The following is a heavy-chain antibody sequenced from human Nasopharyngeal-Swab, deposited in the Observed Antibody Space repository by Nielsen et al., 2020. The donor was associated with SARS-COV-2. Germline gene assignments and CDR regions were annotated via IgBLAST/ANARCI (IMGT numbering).Heavy chain of an antibody. CDR2: INHDGRQK. D-gene: IGHD6-13*01. Sequence: GESLKISCGASDFTFSHYWMSWVRQAPGKGLEWVANINHDGRQKYYVDSVKGRFTISRDNSKNSIYLQMDRLRVEDTAVYYCARESSAADYWGQGTLVTVSS. V-gene: IGHV3-7*01. CDR1: DFTFSHYW. J-gene: IGHJ1*01. CDR3: ARESSAADY.